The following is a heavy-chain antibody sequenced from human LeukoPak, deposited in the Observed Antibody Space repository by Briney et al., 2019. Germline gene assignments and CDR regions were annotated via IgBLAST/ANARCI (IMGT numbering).Heavy chain of an antibody. CDR2: ISGSGGTT. D-gene: IGHD3-10*01. V-gene: IGHV3-23*01. CDR3: AKDLLLWFGELLGGYFDY. Sequence: GGPLRLSCVVSGFTFSSYAMSWVRQAPGKGLEWVSGISGSGGTTYYADSVKGRFTISRDNSKNTLFLQMNSLRAEDTAVYYCAKDLLLWFGELLGGYFDYWGQGTLVTVSS. CDR1: GFTFSSYA. J-gene: IGHJ4*02.